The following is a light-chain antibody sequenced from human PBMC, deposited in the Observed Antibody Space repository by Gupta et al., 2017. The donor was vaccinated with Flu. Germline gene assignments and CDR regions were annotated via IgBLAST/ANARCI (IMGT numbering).Light chain of an antibody. V-gene: IGKV1-5*03. CDR2: EAS. CDR1: QSISSW. J-gene: IGKJ4*01. Sequence: PFTLSASGGDRVTITGRASQSISSWLAWYQQKPGKAPKLLIYEASSLESGVPSRFSGSGSGTQFTLTISSLQPADFATYYCQQYNSYSLTFGGGTKVEIK. CDR3: QQYNSYSLT.